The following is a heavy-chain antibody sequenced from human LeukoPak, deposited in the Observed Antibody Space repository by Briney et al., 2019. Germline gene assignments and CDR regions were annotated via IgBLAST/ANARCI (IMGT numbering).Heavy chain of an antibody. CDR1: GFTFGDYA. CDR3: ARDGSGSYDAFDI. Sequence: GGSLRLSCTASGFTFGDYAMNWVRQAPGKGLEWVSFISSSGSFIYYADSVKGRFTISRDNAKNSLYLQMNSLRAEDTAVYYCARDGSGSYDAFDIWGQGTMVTVSS. V-gene: IGHV3-21*01. CDR2: ISSSGSFI. J-gene: IGHJ3*02. D-gene: IGHD1-26*01.